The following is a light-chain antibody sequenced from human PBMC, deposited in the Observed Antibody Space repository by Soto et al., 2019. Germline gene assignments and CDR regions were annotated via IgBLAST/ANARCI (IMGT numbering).Light chain of an antibody. Sequence: QPVLTQPPSVSGAPGQRVTISCTGSSSNIGARYDVHWYQQFPGTAPKLLIYANNNRPSGVPDRFSGSKSGTSASLAITGLQAEDEADYYCQSYDSSLSGWVFGTGTKLTVL. CDR2: ANN. CDR1: SSNIGARYD. J-gene: IGLJ1*01. V-gene: IGLV1-40*01. CDR3: QSYDSSLSGWV.